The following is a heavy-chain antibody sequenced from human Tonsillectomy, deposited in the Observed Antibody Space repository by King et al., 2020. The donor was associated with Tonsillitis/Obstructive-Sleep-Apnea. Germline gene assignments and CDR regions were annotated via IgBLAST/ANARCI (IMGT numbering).Heavy chain of an antibody. CDR3: ASRALY. CDR2: ISYDGSNK. J-gene: IGHJ4*02. Sequence: VQLVESGGGVVQPGRSLRLSCAASGFTFSSYGMHWVRQAPGKGLEWVAGISYDGSNKYYADSVKGRFTISRDNSKNTLYLQMNSLRAEDTAVYYCASRALYWGQGTLVTVSS. CDR1: GFTFSSYG. V-gene: IGHV3-30*03.